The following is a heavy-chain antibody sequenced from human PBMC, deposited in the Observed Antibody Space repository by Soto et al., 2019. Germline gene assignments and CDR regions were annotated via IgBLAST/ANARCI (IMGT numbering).Heavy chain of an antibody. J-gene: IGHJ5*02. CDR1: GFTFDGYA. V-gene: IGHV3-30*04. CDR3: ARNSLGGSTIFGPLDL. Sequence: QGQLVESGGGVVQPGRSLRLSCAASGFTFDGYALHWVRQSPGKGLEWLTVISGDAIHKYYADFLKGRFTISRDNSNNMLYLQMSSLRPEDAALYYCARNSLGGSTIFGPLDLWGQGTLVTVSS. CDR2: ISGDAIHK. D-gene: IGHD3-3*01.